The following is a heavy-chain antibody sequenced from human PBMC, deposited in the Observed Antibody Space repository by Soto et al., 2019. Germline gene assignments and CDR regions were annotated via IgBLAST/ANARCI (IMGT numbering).Heavy chain of an antibody. CDR2: INAGNGNT. CDR3: ARVLGSWSPGNYYYGMDV. CDR1: GYTFTSYA. D-gene: IGHD6-13*01. Sequence: GASVKVSGKASGYTFTSYAMHWVRQAPGQRLEWMGWINAGNGNTEYSQKFQGRVTITRDTSASTAYMELSSLRSEDTAVYYCARVLGSWSPGNYYYGMDVWGHGTMVTVSS. V-gene: IGHV1-3*01. J-gene: IGHJ6*02.